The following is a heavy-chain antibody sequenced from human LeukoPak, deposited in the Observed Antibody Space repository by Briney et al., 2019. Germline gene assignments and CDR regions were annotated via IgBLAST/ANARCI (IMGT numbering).Heavy chain of an antibody. CDR2: IIPIFGTA. D-gene: IGHD2-2*01. CDR3: ASQPAAVNNWFDP. Sequence: GASVKVSCKASGGTFSSYGISGVGQAPGQGLEWMGGIIPIFGTANYAQKFQGRVTITADKSTSTAYMELSSLRSEDTAVYYCASQPAAVNNWFDPWGQGTLVTVSS. J-gene: IGHJ5*02. CDR1: GGTFSSYG. V-gene: IGHV1-69*06.